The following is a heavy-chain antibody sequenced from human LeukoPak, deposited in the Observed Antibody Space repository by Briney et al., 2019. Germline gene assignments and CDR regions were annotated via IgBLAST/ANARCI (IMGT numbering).Heavy chain of an antibody. CDR3: ARSGYYDSSGYLDY. J-gene: IGHJ4*02. D-gene: IGHD3-22*01. CDR1: GGSIRSYY. V-gene: IGHV4-59*08. Sequence: SETLSLTCTVSGGSIRSYYWSWIRQPPGKGLEWIGYIYHSGSTNYNPSLKSRVTISIDTSKNQFSLNLHSVTATDTAVYYCARSGYYDSSGYLDYWGQGTLVTVSS. CDR2: IYHSGST.